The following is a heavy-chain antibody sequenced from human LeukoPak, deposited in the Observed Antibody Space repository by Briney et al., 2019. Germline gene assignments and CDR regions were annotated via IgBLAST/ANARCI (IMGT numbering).Heavy chain of an antibody. Sequence: PSETLSLTCAVYGGSFSGYYWSWIRQPPGKGLEWIGEINHSGSTNYNASLKSRVTISVDTSKNQFSLKLSSVTAADTAVYYCARGVYDILTGYYRPTYYYNYMDVWGKGTTVTVSS. J-gene: IGHJ6*03. V-gene: IGHV4-34*01. CDR3: ARGVYDILTGYYRPTYYYNYMDV. D-gene: IGHD3-9*01. CDR1: GGSFSGYY. CDR2: INHSGST.